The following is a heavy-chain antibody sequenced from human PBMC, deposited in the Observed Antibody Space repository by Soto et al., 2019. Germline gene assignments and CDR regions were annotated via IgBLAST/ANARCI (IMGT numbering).Heavy chain of an antibody. CDR3: ATAGIVRGTGALFDN. V-gene: IGHV3-15*01. D-gene: IGHD1-26*01. CDR1: GFTFTLAW. CDR2: IKSNKNGGTT. Sequence: GGSLRLSCETSGFTFTLAWMSWVRQAPGKGLEWVGRIKSNKNGGTTDYAAPVRGRFTISRDDSKSTLFLQLNSLQIDDTAVYYCATAGIVRGTGALFDNWGQGAVVTVSS. J-gene: IGHJ4*02.